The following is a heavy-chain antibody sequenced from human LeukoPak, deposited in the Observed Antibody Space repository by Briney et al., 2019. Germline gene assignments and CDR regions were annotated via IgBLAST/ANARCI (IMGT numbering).Heavy chain of an antibody. V-gene: IGHV4-59*08. CDR1: GGSISSYY. CDR2: IYYSGST. CDR3: ARHKKKDIVVVPGAFDI. Sequence: PSETLSLTCTVSGGSISSYYWSWIRQPPGKGLEWIGYIYYSGSTNYNPYLKSRVTISVDTSKNQFSLKLSSVTAADTAVYYCARHKKKDIVVVPGAFDIWGQGTMVTVSS. D-gene: IGHD2-2*01. J-gene: IGHJ3*02.